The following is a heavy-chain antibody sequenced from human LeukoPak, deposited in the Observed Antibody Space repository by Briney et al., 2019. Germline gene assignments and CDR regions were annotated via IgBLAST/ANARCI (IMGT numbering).Heavy chain of an antibody. J-gene: IGHJ4*02. CDR2: LNWNGGSK. Sequence: PGGSLRLSCAASGFTFDDYGMSRVPQAPGKGRGWVSGLNWNGGSKGYADSVKGRFTISRDNVKNSLYLQMNSLRAEDTALYHCARSAYDSSGYYSGSFDYWGQGTLVTVSS. CDR3: ARSAYDSSGYYSGSFDY. V-gene: IGHV3-20*01. CDR1: GFTFDDYG. D-gene: IGHD3-22*01.